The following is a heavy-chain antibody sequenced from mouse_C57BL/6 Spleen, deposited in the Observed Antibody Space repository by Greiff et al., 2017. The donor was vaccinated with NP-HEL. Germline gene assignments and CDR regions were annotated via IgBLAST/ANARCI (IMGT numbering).Heavy chain of an antibody. CDR2: ISSGSSTI. Sequence: EVMLVESGGGLVKPGGSLKLSCAASGFTFSDYGMHWVRQAPETGLEWVAYISSGSSTIYYADTVKGRFTISRDNAKNTLFLQLTSLRSEDTAMYYCARSYDYDYAMDYWGQGTSVTVSS. V-gene: IGHV5-17*01. CDR3: ARSYDYDYAMDY. CDR1: GFTFSDYG. J-gene: IGHJ4*01. D-gene: IGHD2-4*01.